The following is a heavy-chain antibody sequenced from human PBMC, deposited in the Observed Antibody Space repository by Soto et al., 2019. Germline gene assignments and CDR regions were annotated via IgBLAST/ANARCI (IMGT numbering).Heavy chain of an antibody. Sequence: QVQLVQSGAEVKKPGASVKVSCKASGYTFTSYGISWVRQAPGQGLEWMGWISAYNGNTNYAQKLQGRVTMTTDTHTSTAYMELRSLRSDDAAVYYCARAVVPLVGARDGSRYYYYGMDVWGQGTTVTVSS. D-gene: IGHD1-26*01. V-gene: IGHV1-18*01. CDR3: ARAVVPLVGARDGSRYYYYGMDV. J-gene: IGHJ6*02. CDR1: GYTFTSYG. CDR2: ISAYNGNT.